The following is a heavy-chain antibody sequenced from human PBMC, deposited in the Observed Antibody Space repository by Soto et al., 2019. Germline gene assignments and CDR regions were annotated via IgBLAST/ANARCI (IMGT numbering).Heavy chain of an antibody. CDR2: ISYDGSNK. D-gene: IGHD3-3*01. CDR3: ARVGMGYYDFWSGSYGMDV. Sequence: GGSLRLSCAASGFTFSSYAMHWVRQAPGKGLEWVAVISYDGSNKYYADSVKGRFTISRDNSKNTLYLQMNSLRAEDTAVYYCARVGMGYYDFWSGSYGMDVWGQGTTVTVS. V-gene: IGHV3-30-3*01. J-gene: IGHJ6*02. CDR1: GFTFSSYA.